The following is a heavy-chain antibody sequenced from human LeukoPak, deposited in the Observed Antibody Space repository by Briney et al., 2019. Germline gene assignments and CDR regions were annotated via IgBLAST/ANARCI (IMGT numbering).Heavy chain of an antibody. Sequence: SETLSLTCTVSGGSISSYYWSWIRQPPGKGLEWIGYIYYSGSTNYNPSLKSRVTISVDTSKNQFSLKLSSVTAADTAVYYCARSRPGIAAAGTNYFDYWGQGTLVTVSS. D-gene: IGHD6-13*01. J-gene: IGHJ4*02. CDR1: GGSISSYY. CDR3: ARSRPGIAAAGTNYFDY. CDR2: IYYSGST. V-gene: IGHV4-59*01.